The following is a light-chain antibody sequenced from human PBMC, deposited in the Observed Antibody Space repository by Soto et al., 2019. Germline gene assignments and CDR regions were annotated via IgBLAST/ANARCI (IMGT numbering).Light chain of an antibody. CDR2: GNS. J-gene: IGLJ3*02. V-gene: IGLV1-40*01. CDR1: SSYIGAGYD. Sequence: QSVLTQPPSVSGAPGQRVTISCTGSSSYIGAGYDVHWYQQLPGTAPKLLIYGNSNRPSGVPDRFSGSKSGTSASLAITGLQDEDEADYYCQSYDSSLSGSVFCGGTKLTVL. CDR3: QSYDSSLSGSV.